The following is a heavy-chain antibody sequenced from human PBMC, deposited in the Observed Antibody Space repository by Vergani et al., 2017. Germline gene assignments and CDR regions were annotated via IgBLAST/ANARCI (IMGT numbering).Heavy chain of an antibody. CDR2: IYYSVTT. CDR1: GAYVSSGGYY. J-gene: IGHJ6*03. Sequence: QVQLQESGPGLVKASQTLSLTCSVPGAYVSSGGYYCSWVRQRPGMGLDWIGYIYYSVTTYYNPSLESLLTISLETTENHLSLKLTSVTAADTAVYCWARQKDYYMDVWGKGATVTVS. V-gene: IGHV4-31*01. CDR3: ARQKDYYMDV.